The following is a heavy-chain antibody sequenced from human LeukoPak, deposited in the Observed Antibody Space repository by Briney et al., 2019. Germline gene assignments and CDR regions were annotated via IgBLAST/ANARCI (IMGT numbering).Heavy chain of an antibody. V-gene: IGHV4-34*01. J-gene: IGHJ4*02. CDR2: INHSGST. Sequence: PSETLSLTCAVYGGSFSGYYWSWIRQPPGKGLEWIGEINHSGSTSYNPSLKSRVTISVDTSKNQFSLKLSSVTAADTAVYYCASAHPITVGYYFDYWGQGTLVTVSS. CDR1: GGSFSGYY. CDR3: ASAHPITVGYYFDY. D-gene: IGHD2-15*01.